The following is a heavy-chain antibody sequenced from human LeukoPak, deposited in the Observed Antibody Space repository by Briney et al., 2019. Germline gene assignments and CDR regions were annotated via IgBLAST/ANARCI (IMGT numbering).Heavy chain of an antibody. J-gene: IGHJ4*02. D-gene: IGHD1-26*01. Sequence: GESLRLSCAASGFTFSNAWMRWVRQAPGKGLEWVGRIKSKTDGGTTDYAAPVKGRFTILRDDSENTLYLQVNSLKTEDTAVYYCTTDLRWELPSGDYWGQGTLVTVSS. CDR3: TTDLRWELPSGDY. CDR1: GFTFSNAW. V-gene: IGHV3-15*01. CDR2: IKSKTDGGTT.